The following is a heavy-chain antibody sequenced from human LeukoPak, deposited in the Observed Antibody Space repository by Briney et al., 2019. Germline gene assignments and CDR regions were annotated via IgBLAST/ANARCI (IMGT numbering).Heavy chain of an antibody. CDR1: GFTFSSYE. Sequence: GSLRLSCAASGFTFSSYEMNWVRQAPGKGLEWVSYISSLGSTIYYADSVKGRFTISRDNAKNSLYLQMNSLRADDTAVYYCARVRSIAAVTAWFDPWGQGTLVTVSS. CDR2: ISSLGSTI. D-gene: IGHD6-13*01. V-gene: IGHV3-48*03. J-gene: IGHJ5*02. CDR3: ARVRSIAAVTAWFDP.